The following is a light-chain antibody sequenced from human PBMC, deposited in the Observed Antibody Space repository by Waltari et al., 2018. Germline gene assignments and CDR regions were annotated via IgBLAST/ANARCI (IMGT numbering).Light chain of an antibody. V-gene: IGLV3-9*01. J-gene: IGLJ2*01. CDR1: HIGSTN. CDR3: RVWDSDTVV. CDR2: RDN. Sequence: SYELTQPLSVSVALGQTARITCGGNHIGSTNVHWYQQKPGQAPVLVIYRDNNRASGIPALFSGSNSGKTVTLTISRLQAGDEADYYGRVWDSDTVVFGGGTKLTVL.